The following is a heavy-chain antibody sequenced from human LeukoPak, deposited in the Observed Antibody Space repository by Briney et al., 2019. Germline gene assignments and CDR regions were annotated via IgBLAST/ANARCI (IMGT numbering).Heavy chain of an antibody. V-gene: IGHV3-23*01. CDR1: GLTFSSYA. Sequence: GRSLRLSCAASGLTFSSYAMHWVRQAPGKGLEWVSAISGSGGSTYYADSVKGRFTISRDNAKNSLYLQMNSLRAEDTAVYYCARAYDSSAGDAFDIWGQGTMVTVSS. CDR2: ISGSGGST. J-gene: IGHJ3*02. D-gene: IGHD3-22*01. CDR3: ARAYDSSAGDAFDI.